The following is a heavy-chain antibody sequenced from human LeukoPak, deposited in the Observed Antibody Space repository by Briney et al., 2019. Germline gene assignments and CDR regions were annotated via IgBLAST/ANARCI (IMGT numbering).Heavy chain of an antibody. D-gene: IGHD2-2*01. Sequence: SETLSLTCPVYGGSFSGYYWSWIRQPPGKGLEWIGEINHSGSTNYNPSLKRRVTISVGTSKNQFSLKLSSVTAADTAVYYCARSVPGYRMDVWGQGTTVTVSS. CDR3: ARSVPGYRMDV. CDR2: INHSGST. J-gene: IGHJ6*02. CDR1: GGSFSGYY. V-gene: IGHV4-34*01.